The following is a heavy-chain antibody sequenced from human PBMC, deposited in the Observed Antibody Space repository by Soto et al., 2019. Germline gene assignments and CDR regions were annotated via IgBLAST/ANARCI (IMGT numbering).Heavy chain of an antibody. Sequence: GGSLRLSCAASGFTFSSYAMSWVRQAPGKGLEWVSAISGSGGSTYYADSVKGRFTISRDNSKNTLYLQMNSLRAEDTAVYYCAKDGEDVVVPAAIDADVWGKGTTVTVSS. CDR3: AKDGEDVVVPAAIDADV. V-gene: IGHV3-23*01. D-gene: IGHD2-2*01. CDR1: GFTFSSYA. J-gene: IGHJ6*04. CDR2: ISGSGGST.